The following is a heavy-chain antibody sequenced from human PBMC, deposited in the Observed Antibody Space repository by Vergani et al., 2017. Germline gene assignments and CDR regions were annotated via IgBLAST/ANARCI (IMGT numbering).Heavy chain of an antibody. D-gene: IGHD3-10*01. CDR1: GGSISSSNW. V-gene: IGHV4-4*02. CDR3: AGGPRIAMIRGVIIGYAFDV. Sequence: QVQLQESGPGLVKPSGTLSLTCAVSGGSISSSNWWSWVRQPPGKGLEWIGEINHSGSTNYNPSLKSRVTISVDTSKNQFSLKLSSVTAADTAVYYGAGGPRIAMIRGVIIGYAFDVWGQGTMVTVSS. J-gene: IGHJ3*01. CDR2: INHSGST.